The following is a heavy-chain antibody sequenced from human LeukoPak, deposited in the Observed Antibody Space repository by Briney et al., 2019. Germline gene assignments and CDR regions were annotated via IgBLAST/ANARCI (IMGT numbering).Heavy chain of an antibody. CDR1: GGSISSYY. Sequence: SETLSLTCTVSGGSISSYYWSWIRQPPGKGLEWIGSIYYSGSTYYNPSLKSRVTISVVTSKNQFSLKLSSVTAADTAVYYCASDRKEYYYDSSGYYWFDPWGQGTLVTVSS. V-gene: IGHV4-59*12. J-gene: IGHJ5*02. D-gene: IGHD3-22*01. CDR3: ASDRKEYYYDSSGYYWFDP. CDR2: IYYSGST.